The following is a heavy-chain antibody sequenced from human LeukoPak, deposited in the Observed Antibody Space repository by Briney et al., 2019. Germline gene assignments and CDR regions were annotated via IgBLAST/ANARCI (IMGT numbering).Heavy chain of an antibody. D-gene: IGHD5-12*01. Sequence: GASVKVSCKASGYTFTSYGISWVRQAPGQGLEWMGWISAYNGNTNYAQKLQGRVTMTTDTSTSTAYMELRSLRSDDTAVYYCARAARWLRSGYYYMDVWGKGTTVTVSS. CDR2: ISAYNGNT. V-gene: IGHV1-18*01. CDR3: ARAARWLRSGYYYMDV. J-gene: IGHJ6*03. CDR1: GYTFTSYG.